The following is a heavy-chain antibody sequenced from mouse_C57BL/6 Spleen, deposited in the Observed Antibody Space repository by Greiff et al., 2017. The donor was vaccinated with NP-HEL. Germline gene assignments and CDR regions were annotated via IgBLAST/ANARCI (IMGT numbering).Heavy chain of an antibody. D-gene: IGHD1-1*01. V-gene: IGHV1-22*01. Sequence: EVQLQQSGPELVKPGASVKMSCKASGYTFTDYNMHWVKQSHGKSLEWIGYINPNNGGTSYNQKFKGKATLTVNKSSSTAYMELRSLTSEDSAVYYCARMGYYGSSSFAYWGQGTLVTVSA. CDR3: ARMGYYGSSSFAY. CDR1: GYTFTDYN. CDR2: INPNNGGT. J-gene: IGHJ3*01.